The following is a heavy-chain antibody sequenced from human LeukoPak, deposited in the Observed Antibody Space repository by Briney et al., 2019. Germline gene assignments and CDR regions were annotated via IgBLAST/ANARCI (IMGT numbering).Heavy chain of an antibody. Sequence: SVKVSCKASGGTFSSYAISWVRQAPGQGLEWMGGIIPIFGTTNYAQKFQDRVTITADKSTSTAYMELSSLRSEDTAVYYCASPAMAFIDQGRYNYYYYMDVWGKGTTVTVSS. CDR3: ASPAMAFIDQGRYNYYYYMDV. J-gene: IGHJ6*03. CDR2: IIPIFGTT. V-gene: IGHV1-69*06. CDR1: GGTFSSYA. D-gene: IGHD5-18*01.